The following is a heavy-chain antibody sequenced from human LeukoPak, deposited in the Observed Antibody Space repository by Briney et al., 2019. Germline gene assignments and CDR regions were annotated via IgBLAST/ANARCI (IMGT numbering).Heavy chain of an antibody. V-gene: IGHV1-18*01. CDR3: ARDRGYDSSGYYSP. J-gene: IGHJ5*02. Sequence: GASVKLSCKASGYTFTSYGISWVRQAPGQGLEWMGWISAYNGNTNYAQKLQGRVTMTTDTSTSTAYMELRSLRSDDTAVYYCARDRGYDSSGYYSPWGQGTLVTVSS. CDR1: GYTFTSYG. CDR2: ISAYNGNT. D-gene: IGHD3-22*01.